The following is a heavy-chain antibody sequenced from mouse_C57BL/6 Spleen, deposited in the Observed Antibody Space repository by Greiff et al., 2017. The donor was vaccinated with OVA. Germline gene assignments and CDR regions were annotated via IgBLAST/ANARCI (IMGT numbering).Heavy chain of an antibody. Sequence: QVQLQQPGAELVKPGASVKMSCKASGYTFTSYWITWVKQRPGQGLEWIGDIYPGSGSTNYNEKFKSKATLTVDTSSSTAYMQLSSLTSEDSAVYYCAREGGSMITTTYFDYWGQGTTLTVSS. CDR1: GYTFTSYW. D-gene: IGHD2-4*01. J-gene: IGHJ2*01. V-gene: IGHV1-55*01. CDR2: IYPGSGST. CDR3: AREGGSMITTTYFDY.